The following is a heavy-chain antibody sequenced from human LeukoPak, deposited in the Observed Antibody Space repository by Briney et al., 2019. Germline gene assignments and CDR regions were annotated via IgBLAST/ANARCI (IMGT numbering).Heavy chain of an antibody. Sequence: GGSLRLSCAASGFTFSSYAMHWVRQAPGKGLEYVSAISSNGGSTYYANSVKGRFTISRDNSKNTLYLQMGSLRAEDMAVYYCVRAPKIVGATKGLDYWGQGTLVTVSS. CDR1: GFTFSSYA. D-gene: IGHD1-26*01. J-gene: IGHJ4*02. CDR3: VRAPKIVGATKGLDY. V-gene: IGHV3-64*01. CDR2: ISSNGGST.